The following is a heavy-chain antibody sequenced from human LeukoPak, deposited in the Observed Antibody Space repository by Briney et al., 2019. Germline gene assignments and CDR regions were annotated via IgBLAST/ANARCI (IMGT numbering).Heavy chain of an antibody. V-gene: IGHV3-48*04. CDR2: IGSSGTTI. CDR1: GFTFSSYS. Sequence: GGSLRVSCAASGFTFSSYSMNWVRQAPGKGLEWVSYIGSSGTTIYYADAVKGRFTISRDNAKSSLYLQMNSLRAEDTAVYYCAKVATEGYYFDYWGQGTLVTVSS. D-gene: IGHD5-12*01. CDR3: AKVATEGYYFDY. J-gene: IGHJ4*02.